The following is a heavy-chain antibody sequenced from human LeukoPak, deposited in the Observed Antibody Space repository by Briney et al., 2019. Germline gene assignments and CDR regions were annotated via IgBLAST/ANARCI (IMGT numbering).Heavy chain of an antibody. Sequence: SETLSLTCSVSGVSISDSSYSWGWIRQPPGEGLEWIGTIYNSGSTYHTPSLKSRGTISVDTSKNQFFLKLTSVTAADTAVYYCARGVRVGHTDNWFDPWGQGTLVPVCS. D-gene: IGHD1-26*01. CDR2: IYNSGST. V-gene: IGHV4-39*01. CDR1: GVSISDSSYS. CDR3: ARGVRVGHTDNWFDP. J-gene: IGHJ5*02.